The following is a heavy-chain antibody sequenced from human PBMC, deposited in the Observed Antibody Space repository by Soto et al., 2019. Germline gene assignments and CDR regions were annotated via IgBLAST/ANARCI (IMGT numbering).Heavy chain of an antibody. J-gene: IGHJ6*02. V-gene: IGHV1-18*04. CDR2: TSAYNVNT. CDR3: ARDLPGGYCSGGSCYLSVSDYYYGMDV. Sequence: ASVKVSCKASGYTFTIYGISWVRQAPGQGLEWMGWTSAYNVNTNYAQKLQGRVTMTTDTSTXTAYMELRRLRSDDTAVYYCARDLPGGYCSGGSCYLSVSDYYYGMDVWGQGTTVTVSS. D-gene: IGHD2-15*01. CDR1: GYTFTIYG.